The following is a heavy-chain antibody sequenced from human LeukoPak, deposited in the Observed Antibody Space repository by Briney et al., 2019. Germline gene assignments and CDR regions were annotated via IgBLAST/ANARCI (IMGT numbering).Heavy chain of an antibody. D-gene: IGHD4-23*01. CDR1: GFTSSSYA. J-gene: IGHJ4*02. Sequence: PGRSLRLSCAASGFTSSSYAMNSVRQAPGTELEWLEVISSAESNKYHVDSVKARFTISNDNSKNTMYQQMHSLRAEDTAVYYCAKTKTTVVTSTGDYWGQGTLVTVSS. CDR2: ISSAESNK. CDR3: AKTKTTVVTSTGDY. V-gene: IGHV3-30*18.